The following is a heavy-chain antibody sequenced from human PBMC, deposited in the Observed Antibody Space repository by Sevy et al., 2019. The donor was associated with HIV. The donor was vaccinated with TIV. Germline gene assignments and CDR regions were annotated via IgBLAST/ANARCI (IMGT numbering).Heavy chain of an antibody. V-gene: IGHV3-7*01. J-gene: IGHJ6*02. CDR2: IKEDGNER. D-gene: IGHD3-16*01. Sequence: GGSLRLSCAASGFTFSDSWMTWVRQAPGKGLEWVANIKEDGNERYYVDSVKGRFTLSRDKAKMSAYLELTSLRVEDSAIYYCARGRRNWGLGGLDVWGQGTTVTVSS. CDR3: ARGRRNWGLGGLDV. CDR1: GFTFSDSW.